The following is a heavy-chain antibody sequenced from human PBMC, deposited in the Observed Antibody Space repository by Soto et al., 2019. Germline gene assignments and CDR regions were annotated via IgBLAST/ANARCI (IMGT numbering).Heavy chain of an antibody. V-gene: IGHV3-30*18. D-gene: IGHD1-26*01. J-gene: IGHJ4*02. CDR3: AKEGPITYWEFAH. CDR1: GFTFSNYG. Sequence: QVQLVESGGGVVQPGRSLRLSCAASGFTFSNYGMHWVRQAPGKGLEWGIVISYDGNVAYYADSVKGRFTISRDNSKNTLYLQMNSLRTEDTTMYYCAKEGPITYWEFAHWGQGTLVTVSS. CDR2: ISYDGNVA.